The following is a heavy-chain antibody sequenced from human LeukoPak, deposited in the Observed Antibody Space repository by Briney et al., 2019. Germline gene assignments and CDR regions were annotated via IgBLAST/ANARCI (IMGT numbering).Heavy chain of an antibody. D-gene: IGHD2-21*01. Sequence: GGSLRLSCAASGFTFSTYVMNWVRQAPGKGLEWVSSISGSGGSAYYADSVKGRFTISRDNSKNTLYLQMSSLRVEDTAMYYCAKGRGGDYVADDFDIWGQGTMVTVSS. CDR1: GFTFSTYV. V-gene: IGHV3-23*01. J-gene: IGHJ3*02. CDR2: ISGSGGSA. CDR3: AKGRGGDYVADDFDI.